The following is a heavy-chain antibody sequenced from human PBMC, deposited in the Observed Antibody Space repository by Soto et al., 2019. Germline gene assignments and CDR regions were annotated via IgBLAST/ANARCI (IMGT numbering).Heavy chain of an antibody. CDR1: GFTFSYHA. CDR2: ISYDGDNK. D-gene: IGHD3-16*01. Sequence: QVQLVESGGGVVQPGRSLRLSCAASGFTFSYHALNWVRQAPGKGLEWVAVISYDGDNKYIAESVKGRFTISRDNSKNTVSLQMNSLRAEDTAMYICARGTTTYAFSAMVGWGQGTTVTVSS. V-gene: IGHV3-30-3*01. CDR3: ARGTTTYAFSAMVG. J-gene: IGHJ6*02.